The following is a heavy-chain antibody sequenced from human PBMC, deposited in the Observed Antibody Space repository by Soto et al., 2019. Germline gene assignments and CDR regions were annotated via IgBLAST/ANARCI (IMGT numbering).Heavy chain of an antibody. Sequence: QITLKESGPTLVKPTQSLTLTCTFSGFSLTNNGVGVGCILQPPVEAPECRAIVYWDKDKRYSPSLRNRLTITGDTTRNQVVLTMTNMDPVDSGTYYCGRALRGPGCSLSRCYYYDYWGQGPLVTVSS. CDR1: GFSLTNNGVG. J-gene: IGHJ4*02. CDR2: VYWDKDK. D-gene: IGHD2-15*01. V-gene: IGHV2-5*02. CDR3: GRALRGPGCSLSRCYYYDY.